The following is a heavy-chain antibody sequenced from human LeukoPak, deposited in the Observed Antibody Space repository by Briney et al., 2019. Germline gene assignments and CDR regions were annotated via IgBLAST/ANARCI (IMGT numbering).Heavy chain of an antibody. J-gene: IGHJ4*02. D-gene: IGHD5-12*01. CDR3: ARSDSGYDYYFDY. Sequence: SETLSLTCTVSGYSISSGYYWGWIRQPPGKGLEWIGSIYHSGSTYYNPSLKSRVTISVDTSKNQFSLKLSSVTAADTAVYYCARSDSGYDYYFDYWGQGTLVTVSS. CDR2: IYHSGST. V-gene: IGHV4-38-2*02. CDR1: GYSISSGYY.